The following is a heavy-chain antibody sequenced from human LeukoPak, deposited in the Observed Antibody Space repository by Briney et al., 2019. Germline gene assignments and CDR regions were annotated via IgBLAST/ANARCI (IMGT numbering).Heavy chain of an antibody. CDR2: IIPIFGTA. CDR1: GGTFSSYA. D-gene: IGHD2-15*01. J-gene: IGHJ5*02. Sequence: SVKVSCKASGGTFSSYAISWVRQAPGQGLEWMGGIIPIFGTANYAQKFQGRVTITADESTSTAYMELSSLRSEDTAVYYCARDWMGVGWFDPWGQGTLVTVSS. V-gene: IGHV1-69*13. CDR3: ARDWMGVGWFDP.